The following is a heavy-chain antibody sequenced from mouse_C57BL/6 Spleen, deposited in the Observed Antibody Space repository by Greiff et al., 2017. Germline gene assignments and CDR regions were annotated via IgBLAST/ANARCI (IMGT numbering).Heavy chain of an antibody. CDR2: INPGSGGT. CDR3: ARDDYDPAWFAY. Sequence: QVQLQQSGAELVRPGTSVKVSCKASGYAFTNYLIEWVKQRPGQGLEWIGVINPGSGGTNYNEKFKGKAKLTADKSSSTAYMQLSSLTSEDSAVYFCARDDYDPAWFAYWGQGTLVTVSA. J-gene: IGHJ3*01. V-gene: IGHV1-54*01. D-gene: IGHD2-4*01. CDR1: GYAFTNYL.